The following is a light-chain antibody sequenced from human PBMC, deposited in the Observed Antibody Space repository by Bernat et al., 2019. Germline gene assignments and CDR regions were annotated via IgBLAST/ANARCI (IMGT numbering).Light chain of an antibody. CDR2: ATS. CDR1: QSISSY. Sequence: DIQMTQSPSSLSASVGDRVTITCRTSQSISSYLNWYQQKPGKAPELLIYATSSLHSGGPSRFSGSGWGTDFTLTITSLQAEDFATYYCPQSYSTTYTFGQGTNLEIK. V-gene: IGKV1-39*01. J-gene: IGKJ2*01. CDR3: PQSYSTTYT.